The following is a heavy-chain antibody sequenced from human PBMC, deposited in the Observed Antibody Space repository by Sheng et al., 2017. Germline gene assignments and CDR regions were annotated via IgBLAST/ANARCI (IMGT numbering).Heavy chain of an antibody. Sequence: QVQLQESGPGLVKPSETLSLTCAVSGYSISSGYYWGWIRQRPGKGLEWIGSIYHSGSTYYNPSLKSRVTISVDTSKNQFSLKLSSVTAADTAVYYCARHQTTAATDAFDIWGQGTMVTVSS. D-gene: IGHD6-13*01. J-gene: IGHJ3*02. CDR1: GYSISSGYY. V-gene: IGHV4-38-2*01. CDR3: ARHQTTAATDAFDI. CDR2: IYHSGST.